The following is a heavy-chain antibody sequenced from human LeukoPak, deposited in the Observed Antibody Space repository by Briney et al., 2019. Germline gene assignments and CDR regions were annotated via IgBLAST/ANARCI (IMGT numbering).Heavy chain of an antibody. Sequence: PGGSLRLSCAASGFTFRTYGMNWVRQAPGKGLEGVSVIYSCGSTYYADSVKGRFTISRDNSKNTLYLQMNSLRAEDTAVYYCAKWGSGSYYNPTGYMDVWGKGTTVAISS. CDR1: GFTFRTYG. V-gene: IGHV3-NL1*01. CDR3: AKWGSGSYYNPTGYMDV. J-gene: IGHJ6*03. CDR2: IYSCGST. D-gene: IGHD3-10*01.